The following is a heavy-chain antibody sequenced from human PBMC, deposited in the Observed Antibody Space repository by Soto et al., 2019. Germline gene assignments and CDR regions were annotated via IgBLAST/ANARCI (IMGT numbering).Heavy chain of an antibody. CDR1: GYTFTSYG. CDR3: AREFTIFGVVKGMDV. V-gene: IGHV1-18*01. J-gene: IGHJ6*02. Sequence: GASVKVSCKASGYTFTSYGISWVRQAPGQGLEWMGWISAYNGNTNYAQKLQGRVTMTTDTSTSTAYMELRSLRSDDTAVYYCAREFTIFGVVKGMDVWGQGTTVTVS. D-gene: IGHD3-3*01. CDR2: ISAYNGNT.